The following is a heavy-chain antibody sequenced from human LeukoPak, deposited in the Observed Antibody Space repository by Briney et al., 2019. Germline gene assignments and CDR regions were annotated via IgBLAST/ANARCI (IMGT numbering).Heavy chain of an antibody. CDR2: ISSSSSYI. V-gene: IGHV3-21*01. J-gene: IGHJ5*02. CDR3: ARAGGHCSGGSCRESWFDP. CDR1: GFTFSSYS. Sequence: GGSLRLSCAASGFTFSSYSTNWVRQAPGKGLEWVSSISSSSSYIYYADSVKGRFTISRDNAKNSLYLQMNSLRAEDTAVYYCARAGGHCSGGSCRESWFDPWGQGTLVTVSS. D-gene: IGHD2-15*01.